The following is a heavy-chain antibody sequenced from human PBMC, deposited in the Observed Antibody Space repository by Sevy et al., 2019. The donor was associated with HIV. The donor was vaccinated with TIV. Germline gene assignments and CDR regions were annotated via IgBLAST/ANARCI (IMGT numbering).Heavy chain of an antibody. CDR1: GFIFNSYG. CDR3: RGVGTTTNFDY. J-gene: IGHJ4*02. Sequence: GGSLRLSCAASGFIFNSYGMSWVRQAPGKGMEWVSGISGSGGSIYYADSVKGRFTISRDNFKNTLYLQMNSLRADDTAVYYCRGVGTTTNFDYWGQGTLVTVSS. CDR2: ISGSGGSI. V-gene: IGHV3-23*01. D-gene: IGHD1-26*01.